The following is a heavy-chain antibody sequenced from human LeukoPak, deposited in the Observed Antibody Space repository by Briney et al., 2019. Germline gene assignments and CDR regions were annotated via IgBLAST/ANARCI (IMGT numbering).Heavy chain of an antibody. CDR3: TADQSDLGYYYYMDV. Sequence: GGSLRLSCAASGFTFSNAWMSWVRQAPGKGLEWVGRIKSKTDGGTTDYAAPVKGRFTISRDDSKNTLYLQMNSLKTEDTAVYYRTADQSDLGYYYYMDVWGKGTTVTVSS. J-gene: IGHJ6*03. CDR1: GFTFSNAW. CDR2: IKSKTDGGTT. D-gene: IGHD3-16*01. V-gene: IGHV3-15*01.